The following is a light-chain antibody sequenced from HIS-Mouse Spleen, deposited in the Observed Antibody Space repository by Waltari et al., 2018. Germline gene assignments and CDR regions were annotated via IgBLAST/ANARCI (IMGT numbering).Light chain of an antibody. CDR3: YSTDSSGNHRV. V-gene: IGLV3-10*01. CDR1: ALPKKY. Sequence: SYELTQPPSVSVSHGQPARITCSGDALPKKYAYWYQQKSGQAPVLVLYEDSKRPSGIPERFSGSSSGTMATLTISGAQVEDEADYYCYSTDSSGNHRVFGGGTKLTVL. J-gene: IGLJ2*01. CDR2: EDS.